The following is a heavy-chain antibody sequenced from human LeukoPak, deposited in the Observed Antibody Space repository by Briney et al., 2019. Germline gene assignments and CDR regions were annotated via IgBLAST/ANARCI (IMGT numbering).Heavy chain of an antibody. Sequence: GGSLRLSCAASGFTFSSFSMNWVRQAPGKGLEWISYITSSSSTYYADSVKGRFTISRDNAKNSLYLQMNSLRAEDTAVYYCARVIGSYGDSAYWGQGTLVTVSS. J-gene: IGHJ4*02. D-gene: IGHD4-17*01. CDR3: ARVIGSYGDSAY. CDR1: GFTFSSFS. V-gene: IGHV3-48*04. CDR2: ITSSSST.